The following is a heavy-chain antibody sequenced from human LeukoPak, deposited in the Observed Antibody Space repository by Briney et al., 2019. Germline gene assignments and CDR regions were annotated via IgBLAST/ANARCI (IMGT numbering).Heavy chain of an antibody. CDR2: ISANMGNT. D-gene: IGHD2-2*01. CDR1: GYSYTSFG. Sequence: ASVKVSCKASGYSYTSFGFNWVRQAPGQGLEWMGWISANMGNTHYAQKLQGRVTMTTDTSTSTAYMELRSLRSDDTAIYYCARGSAVVPAASDYWGQGTLVTVSS. J-gene: IGHJ4*02. CDR3: ARGSAVVPAASDY. V-gene: IGHV1-18*01.